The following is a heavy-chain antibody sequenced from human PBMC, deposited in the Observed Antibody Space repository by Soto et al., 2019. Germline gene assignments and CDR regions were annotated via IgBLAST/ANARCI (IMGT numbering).Heavy chain of an antibody. CDR2: ISTFHGNK. Sequence: VSVKASCKASGSTFTSDDISCVLQDPGQELESMVWISTFHGNKNYAQKFQGSVTMTTDTSTSKAYMELRRLTSDDTAIYYCARDTDDTTGYPLDYWGQGTLVTVS. D-gene: IGHD3-22*01. J-gene: IGHJ4*02. V-gene: IGHV1-18*04. CDR1: GSTFTSDD. CDR3: ARDTDDTTGYPLDY.